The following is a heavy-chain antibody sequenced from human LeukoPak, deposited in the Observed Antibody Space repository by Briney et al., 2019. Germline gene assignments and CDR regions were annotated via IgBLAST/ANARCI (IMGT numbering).Heavy chain of an antibody. CDR1: GGSISSYY. CDR3: SRDMHYLATPTTYYYNYMDV. D-gene: IGHD1/OR15-1a*01. CDR2: IYYSGST. Sequence: SETLSLTCTVSGGSISSYYWSWIRQPPGKGLEWIGYIYYSGSTNYNPSLKSRVTISVDTSKNQFSLKLSSVTAADTAVYYCSRDMHYLATPTTYYYNYMDVWGKGTTVTVSS. J-gene: IGHJ6*03. V-gene: IGHV4-59*01.